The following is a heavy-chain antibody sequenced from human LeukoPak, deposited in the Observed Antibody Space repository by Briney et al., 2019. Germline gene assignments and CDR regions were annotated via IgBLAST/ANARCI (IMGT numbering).Heavy chain of an antibody. CDR2: IIPILGIA. Sequence: SVKVSCKASGYTFTSYGINWVRQAPGQGLEWMGRIIPILGIANYAQKFQGRVTITADKSTSTAYMELSSLRSEDTAVYYCAPARSLDYFDYWGQGTLVTVSS. CDR1: GYTFTSYG. D-gene: IGHD1-1*01. V-gene: IGHV1-69*04. CDR3: APARSLDYFDY. J-gene: IGHJ4*02.